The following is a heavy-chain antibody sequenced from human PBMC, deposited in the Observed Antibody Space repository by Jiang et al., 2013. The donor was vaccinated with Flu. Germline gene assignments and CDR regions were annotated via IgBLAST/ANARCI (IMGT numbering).Heavy chain of an antibody. CDR1: GFSLSTSGMC. Sequence: KPTQTLTLTCTLSGFSLSTSGMCVSWIRQPPGKALEWLARIDWDDDKHYSTSLKTRLTISKDTSKNQVVLTMTNMNPVDTATYYCARIQNYYDSGGYYLDSWGQGTLVTV. CDR2: IDWDDDK. V-gene: IGHV2-70*11. J-gene: IGHJ4*02. D-gene: IGHD3-22*01. CDR3: ARIQNYYDSGGYYLDS.